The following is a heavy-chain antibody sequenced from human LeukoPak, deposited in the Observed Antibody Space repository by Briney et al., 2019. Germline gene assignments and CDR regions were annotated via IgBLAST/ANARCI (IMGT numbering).Heavy chain of an antibody. D-gene: IGHD3-22*01. Sequence: GGSLRLSCAASGFTFSSYSMNWVRQAPGKGLEWVSYISSSGSTIYYADSVKGRFTISRDNAKNSLYLQMNSLRAEDTAVYYCARDIYYDSSGYYGSVYWGQGTLVTVSS. CDR3: ARDIYYDSSGYYGSVY. CDR2: ISSSGSTI. J-gene: IGHJ4*02. V-gene: IGHV3-48*04. CDR1: GFTFSSYS.